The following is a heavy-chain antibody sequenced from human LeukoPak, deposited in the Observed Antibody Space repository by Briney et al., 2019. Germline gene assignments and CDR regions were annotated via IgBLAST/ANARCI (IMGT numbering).Heavy chain of an antibody. Sequence: GGSLRLSCAASAFTFSSHWMSWVRQAPGKGLEGVSYISSSSSTIYYADSVKGRFTVSRDNAKNSLYLQMNSLRAEDTAVYYCARDKGISGYSIDYWGQGTLVTVSS. CDR2: ISSSSSTI. D-gene: IGHD3-22*01. CDR1: AFTFSSHW. J-gene: IGHJ4*02. V-gene: IGHV3-48*01. CDR3: ARDKGISGYSIDY.